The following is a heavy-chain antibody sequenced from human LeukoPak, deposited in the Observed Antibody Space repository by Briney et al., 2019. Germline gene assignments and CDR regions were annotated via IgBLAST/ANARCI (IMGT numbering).Heavy chain of an antibody. CDR1: GFTFSSYV. V-gene: IGHV3-74*01. J-gene: IGHJ4*02. CDR3: ARDRYGVSGWYSYFDY. CDR2: ISHDGII. Sequence: GGSLGLSCETAGFTFSSYVMHWVRRTPGKGLVWVSRISHDGIISYADSVKGRFTISRDNSKNTLYLQMNSLRAEDTAVYYCARDRYGVSGWYSYFDYWGQGTLVTVSS. D-gene: IGHD6-19*01.